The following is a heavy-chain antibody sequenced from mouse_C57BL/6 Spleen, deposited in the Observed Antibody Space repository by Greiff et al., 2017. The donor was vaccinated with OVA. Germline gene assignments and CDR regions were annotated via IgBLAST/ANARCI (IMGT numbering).Heavy chain of an antibody. CDR2: INPNNGGT. CDR3: ARSTYYAMDY. CDR1: GYTFTDYY. Sequence: VQLQQSGPELVKPGASVKISCKASGYTFTDYYMNWVKQSHGKSLEWIGDINPNNGGTSYNQKFKGKATLTVDKSSSTAYMELRSLTSEDSAVYYCARSTYYAMDYWGQGTSVTVS. J-gene: IGHJ4*01. V-gene: IGHV1-26*01.